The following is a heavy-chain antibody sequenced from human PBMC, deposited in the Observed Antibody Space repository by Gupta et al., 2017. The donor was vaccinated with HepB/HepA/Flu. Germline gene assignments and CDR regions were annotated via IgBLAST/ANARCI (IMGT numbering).Heavy chain of an antibody. CDR3: ARDVEVRSPGGMGY. CDR1: GFTFSSYW. V-gene: IGHV3-7*01. D-gene: IGHD6-13*01. CDR2: INGDGTEK. J-gene: IGHJ4*02. Sequence: EVQLVESGGSLVQPGGSLRLSCAASGFTFSSYWMTCVRQAPGKGLEWVGNINGDGTEKHYVDFVKGRFTVSRDNAKNSVYLQINNLRVDDTAVYYCARDVEVRSPGGMGYWGQGTLVTVSS.